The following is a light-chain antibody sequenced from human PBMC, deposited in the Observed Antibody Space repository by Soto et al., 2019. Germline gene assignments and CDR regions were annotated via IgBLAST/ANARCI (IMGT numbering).Light chain of an antibody. V-gene: IGLV8-61*01. J-gene: IGLJ3*02. CDR3: VLYMGGGIGV. CDR2: STN. Sequence: QTVVTQEPSFSVSPGGAVTLTCGLSSGSVSTNYYPSWYQQTPGQAPRTLIHSTNTRSSGVPDRFSGSILGNKAALTITGAQAEDESDYYCVLYMGGGIGVFGGGTKVTVL. CDR1: SGSVSTNYY.